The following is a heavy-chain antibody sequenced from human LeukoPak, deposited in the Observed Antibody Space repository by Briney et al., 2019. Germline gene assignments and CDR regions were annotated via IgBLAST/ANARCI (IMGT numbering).Heavy chain of an antibody. J-gene: IGHJ5*02. Sequence: SVKVSCKASGGTFSSYAISWVRQAPGQGLEWMGGIIPIFGTANYAQKFQGRVTITTDESTSTAYMELSSLRSEDTAVYYCARVGRITRAGYWFDPWGQGTLVTVSS. V-gene: IGHV1-69*05. CDR2: IIPIFGTA. D-gene: IGHD3-3*01. CDR3: ARVGRITRAGYWFDP. CDR1: GGTFSSYA.